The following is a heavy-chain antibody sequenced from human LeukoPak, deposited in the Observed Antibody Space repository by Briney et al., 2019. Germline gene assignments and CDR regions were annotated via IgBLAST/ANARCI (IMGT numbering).Heavy chain of an antibody. Sequence: ASVKVPCKASGYTLTTYAMHWVRQAPGQGLEWMGWITPSGGTNYPQKFQGRVAITRDTSITTAYMDLSRLTSDDTAVYYCARDRYGDGFAHFDYWGQGALVTVSS. CDR1: GYTLTTYA. D-gene: IGHD5-24*01. CDR2: ITPSGGT. J-gene: IGHJ4*02. CDR3: ARDRYGDGFAHFDY. V-gene: IGHV1-2*02.